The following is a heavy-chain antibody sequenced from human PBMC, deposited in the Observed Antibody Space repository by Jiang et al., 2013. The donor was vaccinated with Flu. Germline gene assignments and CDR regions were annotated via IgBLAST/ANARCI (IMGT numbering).Heavy chain of an antibody. V-gene: IGHV1-46*01. D-gene: IGHD1-26*01. J-gene: IGHJ4*02. Sequence: LEWMGFVNPSAGSTSYAQRFQGRVTMTRDTSTSTAYMDLSNLRSEDTAVYYCARNSASGLDYWGQGTLVTVSS. CDR3: ARNSASGLDY. CDR2: VNPSAGST.